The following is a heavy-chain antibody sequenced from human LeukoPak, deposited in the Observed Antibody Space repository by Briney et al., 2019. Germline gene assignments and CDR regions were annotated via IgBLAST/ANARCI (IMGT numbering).Heavy chain of an antibody. Sequence: GGSLRLSCAASGFTFSSYSMNWVRQAPGKGLEWVSYISSSSSTIYYADSVKGRFTISRDNANNSLYLQMNSLRDEDTAVYYCASIPIAVAGTTFDYWGQGTLVTVSS. CDR1: GFTFSSYS. D-gene: IGHD6-19*01. J-gene: IGHJ4*02. V-gene: IGHV3-48*02. CDR2: ISSSSSTI. CDR3: ASIPIAVAGTTFDY.